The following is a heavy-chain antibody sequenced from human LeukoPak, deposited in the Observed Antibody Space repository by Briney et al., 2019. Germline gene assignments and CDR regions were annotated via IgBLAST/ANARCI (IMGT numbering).Heavy chain of an antibody. CDR1: GGSISSGSYY. CDR2: IYYSGST. D-gene: IGHD3-3*01. J-gene: IGHJ4*02. V-gene: IGHV4-61*01. CDR3: ARVRSRKERREYDFWSGYSGGYFDY. Sequence: SETLSLTCTVSGGSISSGSYYWSWIRQPPGKGLEWIGYIYYSGSTNYNPSLKSRVTISVDTSKNQFSLKLSSVTAADTALYYCARVRSRKERREYDFWSGYSGGYFDYWGQGTLVTVSS.